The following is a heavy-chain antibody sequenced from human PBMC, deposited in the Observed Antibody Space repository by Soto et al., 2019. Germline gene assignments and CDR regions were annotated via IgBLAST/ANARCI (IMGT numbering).Heavy chain of an antibody. CDR3: AKRNYYDYDAFDI. D-gene: IGHD3-22*01. CDR1: GFTFSSYW. V-gene: IGHV3-23*01. J-gene: IGHJ3*02. CDR2: ITGNDGST. Sequence: PGGSLRLSCAASGFTFSSYWMSWVRQAPGKGLEWVSAITGNDGSTFYADSVKGRFTISRDNSKNTLYMQMNSLRAEDTAVYYCAKRNYYDYDAFDIWGQGTMVTVSS.